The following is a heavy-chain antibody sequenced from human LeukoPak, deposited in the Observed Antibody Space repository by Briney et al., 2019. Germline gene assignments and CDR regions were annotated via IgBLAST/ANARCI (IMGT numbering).Heavy chain of an antibody. Sequence: ALVKVSCKVSGYTLTELSMHWVRQAPGKGLEWMGGFDPEDGETIYAQKFQGRVTMTEDTSTDTAYMVLSSLRSEDTAVYYCATAPVVVTAKGKAFDIWGQGTMVTVSS. J-gene: IGHJ3*02. CDR2: FDPEDGET. CDR3: ATAPVVVTAKGKAFDI. CDR1: GYTLTELS. D-gene: IGHD2-21*02. V-gene: IGHV1-24*01.